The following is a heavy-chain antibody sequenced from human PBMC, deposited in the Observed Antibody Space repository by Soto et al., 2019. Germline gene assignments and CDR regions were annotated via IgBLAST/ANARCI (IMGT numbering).Heavy chain of an antibody. CDR3: ARGGVASIFGDS. V-gene: IGHV3-48*02. J-gene: IGHJ4*02. Sequence: EVQLVESGGGLVQPGGSLRVSCAASGFTFSTYSMNWVRQAPGKGLEWLSYIDGNSKTIYNADSVKGRFIISRDNAKNSLYLPMNSLRDEDTAVYYCARGGVASIFGDSWGQGTLVTVSS. D-gene: IGHD5-12*01. CDR1: GFTFSTYS. CDR2: IDGNSKTI.